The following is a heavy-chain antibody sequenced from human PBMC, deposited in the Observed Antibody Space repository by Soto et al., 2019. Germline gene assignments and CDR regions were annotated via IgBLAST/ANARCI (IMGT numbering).Heavy chain of an antibody. Sequence: QSGGSLRLSCAASGFTFSSYAMSWVRQAPGKGLEWVSAISGSGGSTYYADSVKGRFTISRDNSKNTLYLQMNSLRAEDTAVYYCAKYLGYCSGGSCYEAFDIWGQGTMVTVSS. D-gene: IGHD2-15*01. CDR3: AKYLGYCSGGSCYEAFDI. J-gene: IGHJ3*02. CDR2: ISGSGGST. V-gene: IGHV3-23*01. CDR1: GFTFSSYA.